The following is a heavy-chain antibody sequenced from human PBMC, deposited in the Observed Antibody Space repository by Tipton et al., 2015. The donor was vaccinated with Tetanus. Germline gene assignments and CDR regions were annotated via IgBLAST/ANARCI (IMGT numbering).Heavy chain of an antibody. Sequence: SLRLSCAASGFTFSSYGMHWARQAPGKGLEWVAVIWYDGSNKYYADSVKGRFTISRDNSKNTLYLQMNSLRAEDTAVYYCARGDGGSYYGPADYWGQGTLVTVSS. CDR1: GFTFSSYG. V-gene: IGHV3-33*01. D-gene: IGHD1-26*01. CDR2: IWYDGSNK. J-gene: IGHJ4*02. CDR3: ARGDGGSYYGPADY.